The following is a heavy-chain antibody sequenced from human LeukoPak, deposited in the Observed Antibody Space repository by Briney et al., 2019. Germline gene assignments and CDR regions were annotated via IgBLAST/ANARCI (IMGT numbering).Heavy chain of an antibody. D-gene: IGHD5-18*01. CDR1: GGSFSGYY. CDR2: INHSGST. J-gene: IGHJ4*02. CDR3: ARVRSYGFSQYYFDY. V-gene: IGHV4-34*01. Sequence: SETLSLTCAVYGGSFSGYYWSWIRQPPGKGLEWIGEINHSGSTNYNPSLKSRVTMSVDTSKNQFSLKLSSVTAADTAVYYCARVRSYGFSQYYFDYWGQGTLVTVSS.